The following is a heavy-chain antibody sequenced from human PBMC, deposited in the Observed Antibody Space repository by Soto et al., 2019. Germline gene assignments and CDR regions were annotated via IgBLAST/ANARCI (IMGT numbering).Heavy chain of an antibody. D-gene: IGHD1-26*01. J-gene: IGHJ4*02. Sequence: QVQLVESGGGVVQPGRSLRLSCAASGFTFSHYAMHWVRQAPGKGLEWVALMSYDRSNEYYADSVKGRFTISRDNSKNTLYLQMNSLRAEDTAVYYCAKDGSHNFDYWGQGTLVTVSS. V-gene: IGHV3-30*18. CDR1: GFTFSHYA. CDR3: AKDGSHNFDY. CDR2: MSYDRSNE.